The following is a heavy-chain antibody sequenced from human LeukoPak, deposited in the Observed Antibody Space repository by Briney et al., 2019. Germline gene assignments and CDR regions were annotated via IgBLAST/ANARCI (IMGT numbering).Heavy chain of an antibody. CDR3: ARGINSAFDI. J-gene: IGHJ3*02. CDR1: VDSFSINGVA. V-gene: IGHV6-1*01. Sequence: SQTLSLTFVISVDSFSINGVAWNWIRQSPSRGLEWLGRTFYTSKLYIDYAVSVKSRITINPDTSKNQFSLHLNSVTPDDTAVYYCARGINSAFDIWDQGTLVTVSS. CDR2: TFYTSKLYI. D-gene: IGHD2-15*01.